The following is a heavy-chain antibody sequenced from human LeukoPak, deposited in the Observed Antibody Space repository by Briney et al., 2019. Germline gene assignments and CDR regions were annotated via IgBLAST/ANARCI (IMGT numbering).Heavy chain of an antibody. Sequence: GGSLRLSCAASGFTFSTYAMSWVRRAPGTGLEWVSSITNSGGDTWHADSVKGRLTISRDNSKNTLYLQMNSLRAEDTAVYYCAKGIEYYYGSGSYYDYWGQGTLVTVSS. D-gene: IGHD3-10*01. CDR2: ITNSGGDT. CDR3: AKGIEYYYGSGSYYDY. CDR1: GFTFSTYA. J-gene: IGHJ4*02. V-gene: IGHV3-23*01.